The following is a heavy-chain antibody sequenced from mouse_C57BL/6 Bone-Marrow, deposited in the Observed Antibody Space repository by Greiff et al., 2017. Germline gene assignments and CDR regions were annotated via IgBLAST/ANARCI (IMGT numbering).Heavy chain of an antibody. CDR2: IRNKANNHAT. CDR1: GFTFSDAW. Sequence: DVHLVESGGGLVQPGGSMKLSCAASGFTFSDAWMDWVRQSPETGLEWVAEIRNKANNHATYYAESVKGRFTISRDDSKSSVSLQMNSLRAEDTGIYYCTGEVTTRGAWFAYWGQGTLVTVSA. D-gene: IGHD2-2*01. J-gene: IGHJ3*01. V-gene: IGHV6-6*01. CDR3: TGEVTTRGAWFAY.